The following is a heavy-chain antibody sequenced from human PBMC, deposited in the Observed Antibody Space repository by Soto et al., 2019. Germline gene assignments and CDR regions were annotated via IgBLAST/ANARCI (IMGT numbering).Heavy chain of an antibody. CDR2: IIPILGIA. V-gene: IGHV1-69*02. CDR1: GGTFSSYT. CDR3: AGGAPYYYYCMDV. Sequence: QVQLVQSGAEVKKPGSSVKVSCKASGGTFSSYTISWVRQAPGQGLEWMGRIIPILGIANYAQKFQGRVTITADNSTSTAYKELSSLRSEDTAVYYCAGGAPYYYYCMDVWGQGTTVTVSS. J-gene: IGHJ6*02.